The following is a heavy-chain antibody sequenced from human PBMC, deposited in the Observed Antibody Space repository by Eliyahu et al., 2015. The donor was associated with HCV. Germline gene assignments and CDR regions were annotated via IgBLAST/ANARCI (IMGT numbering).Heavy chain of an antibody. CDR2: INHSGST. Sequence: QVQLQQWGAGLLKPSEXLSLTCAVYGGSFSGYYWSWIRQPPGKGLEWIGEINHSGSTNYNPSLKSRVTISVDTSKNQFSLKLSSVTAADTAVYYCARGVRYDFWSGYYWDYYYYGMDVWGQGTTVTVSS. D-gene: IGHD3-3*01. J-gene: IGHJ6*02. V-gene: IGHV4-34*01. CDR1: GGSFSGYY. CDR3: ARGVRYDFWSGYYWDYYYYGMDV.